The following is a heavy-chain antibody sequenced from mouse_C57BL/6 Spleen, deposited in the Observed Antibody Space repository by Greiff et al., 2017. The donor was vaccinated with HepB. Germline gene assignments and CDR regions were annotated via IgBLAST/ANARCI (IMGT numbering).Heavy chain of an antibody. J-gene: IGHJ2*01. CDR2: IDPETGGT. CDR3: TRLWLRRVDY. CDR1: GYTFTDYE. V-gene: IGHV1-15*01. Sequence: VQLQQSGAELVRPGASVTLSCKASGYTFTDYEMHWVKQTPVHGLEWIGAIDPETGGTAYNQKFKGKAILTADKSSSTAYMELRSLTSEDSAVYYCTRLWLRRVDYWGQGTTLTVSS. D-gene: IGHD2-2*01.